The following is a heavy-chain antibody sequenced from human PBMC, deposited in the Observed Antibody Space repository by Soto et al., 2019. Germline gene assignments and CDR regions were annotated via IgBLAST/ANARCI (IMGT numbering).Heavy chain of an antibody. CDR1: GFTFSSYG. CDR3: AKDPFVAARYYYYGMDV. Sequence: HPGGSLRLSCAASGFTFSSYGMHWVRQAPGKGLEWVAVISYDGSNKYYADSVKGRFTISRDNSKNTLYLQMNSLRAEDTAVYYCAKDPFVAARYYYYGMDVWGQGTTVTVSS. CDR2: ISYDGSNK. V-gene: IGHV3-30*18. D-gene: IGHD6-6*01. J-gene: IGHJ6*02.